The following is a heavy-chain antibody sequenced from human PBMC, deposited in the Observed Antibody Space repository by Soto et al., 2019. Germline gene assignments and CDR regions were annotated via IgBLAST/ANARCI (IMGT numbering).Heavy chain of an antibody. CDR2: IIPIFGTA. V-gene: IGHV1-69*05. D-gene: IGHD5-18*01. Sequence: QVQLVQSGAEVKKPGSSVKVSCKASGGTFSSYAISWVRQAPGQGLEWMGGIIPIFGTADYAQKFQGRVTXPXXXSXXTAYMELTSPRSEDTAVYYCATQGLPTYYHHGMDGWGQGTTVTVSS. CDR3: ATQGLPTYYHHGMDG. CDR1: GGTFSSYA. J-gene: IGHJ6*02.